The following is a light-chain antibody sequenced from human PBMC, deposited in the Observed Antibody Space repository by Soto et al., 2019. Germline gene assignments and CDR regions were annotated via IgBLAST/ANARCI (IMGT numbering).Light chain of an antibody. Sequence: EMVMTQSPATLSVSPGERATLSCRASQSVSSNLAWYQQKPGQAPRLLIYGASTGATGIPARFSGSGSGTDFTLTISSLQSEDSAVYYCQQYNNRGTFGQGTKVYIK. CDR3: QQYNNRGT. CDR1: QSVSSN. J-gene: IGKJ1*01. V-gene: IGKV3-15*01. CDR2: GAS.